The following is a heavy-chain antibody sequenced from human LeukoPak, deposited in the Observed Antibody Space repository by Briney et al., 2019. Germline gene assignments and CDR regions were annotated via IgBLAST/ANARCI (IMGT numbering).Heavy chain of an antibody. Sequence: PGGSLRLSCAASGFTFSSYSMNWVRQAPGKGLEWVSYISSSSSTIYYADSVKGRFTISRDNAKNSLYLQMNSLRAEDTAVYYCARGGQSGVVPAAIPPKFDPWGQGTLVTVSS. CDR3: ARGGQSGVVPAAIPPKFDP. CDR2: ISSSSSTI. V-gene: IGHV3-48*01. D-gene: IGHD2-2*02. J-gene: IGHJ5*02. CDR1: GFTFSSYS.